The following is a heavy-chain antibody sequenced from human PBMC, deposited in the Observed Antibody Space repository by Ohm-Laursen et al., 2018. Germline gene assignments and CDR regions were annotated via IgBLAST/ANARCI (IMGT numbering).Heavy chain of an antibody. J-gene: IGHJ4*02. Sequence: SLRLSCAASTFTFSNDAMSWVRQAPGKGLEWVSAIGSSGDYTYYAGSVKGRFTISRDNSNNTLYLQMNSLRAEDTGVYYCVRKPAGFDSWGQGTLVTVSS. V-gene: IGHV3-23*01. CDR1: TFTFSNDA. CDR2: IGSSGDYT. CDR3: VRKPAGFDS. D-gene: IGHD1-14*01.